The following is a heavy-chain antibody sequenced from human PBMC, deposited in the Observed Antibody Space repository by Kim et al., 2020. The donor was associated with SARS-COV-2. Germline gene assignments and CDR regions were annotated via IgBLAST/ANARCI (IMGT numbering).Heavy chain of an antibody. V-gene: IGHV4-39*07. J-gene: IGHJ4*02. Sequence: SETLSLTCTVSGGSISSSSYYWGWIRQPPGKGLEWIGSIYYSGSTYYNPSLKSRVTISVDTSKNQFSLKLSSVTAADTAVYYCARDSPTFDIVATTGFDYWGQGTLVTVSS. CDR3: ARDSPTFDIVATTGFDY. CDR1: GGSISSSSYY. CDR2: IYYSGST. D-gene: IGHD5-12*01.